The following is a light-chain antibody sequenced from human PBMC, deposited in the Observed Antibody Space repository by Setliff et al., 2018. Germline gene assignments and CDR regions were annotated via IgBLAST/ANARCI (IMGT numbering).Light chain of an antibody. J-gene: IGLJ1*01. V-gene: IGLV2-14*01. CDR3: SSYAASYNPYV. Sequence: QSALTQPASVSGSPGQSITISCTGTSSDVGGYNYVSWYQQHPGKAPKLMIYEVSNRPSGVSNRFSGSKSGNTASLTVSGLQADDEADYFCSSYAASYNPYVFGTGTKVTVL. CDR1: SSDVGGYNY. CDR2: EVS.